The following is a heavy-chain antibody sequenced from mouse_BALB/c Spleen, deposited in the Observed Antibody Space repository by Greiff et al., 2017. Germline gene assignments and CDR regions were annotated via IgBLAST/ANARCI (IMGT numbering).Heavy chain of an antibody. CDR2: INPSTGYT. V-gene: IGHV1-7*01. D-gene: IGHD2-3*01. Sequence: VQLQQSGAELAKPGASVRMSCKASGYTFTSYWMHWVKQRPGQCLEWIGYINPSTGYTEYNQKFKDKATLTADKSSSTAYMQLSSLTSEDSAVYYCASGMGFAYWGQGTLVTVSA. CDR3: ASGMGFAY. J-gene: IGHJ3*01. CDR1: GYTFTSYW.